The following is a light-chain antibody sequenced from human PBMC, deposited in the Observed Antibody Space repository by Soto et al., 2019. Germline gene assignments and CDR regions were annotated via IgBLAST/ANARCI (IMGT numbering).Light chain of an antibody. Sequence: EIVMTQSPATLPVSPGERATLSCRASQSVSSNLAWYQQRPGQAPRLLISGASSRATGIPDRFSGSGSGTDFTLTISSLEPEDFALYYCQHYAHNSPITFGQGTRLEIK. CDR3: QHYAHNSPIT. CDR2: GAS. V-gene: IGKV3D-15*01. J-gene: IGKJ5*01. CDR1: QSVSSN.